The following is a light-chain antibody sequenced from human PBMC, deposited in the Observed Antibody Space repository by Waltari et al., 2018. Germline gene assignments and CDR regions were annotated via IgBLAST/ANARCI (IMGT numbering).Light chain of an antibody. Sequence: DIQMTQSPSSLSASVGGSVTMSCRASHHIDVFLNWYQQKPGKAPKLLIFGASRMQKRVPSRFSGSGSGTDFTLTITSLSSEDSATYYCQQSQGFPYTFGQGTKLEIK. CDR3: QQSQGFPYT. J-gene: IGKJ2*01. V-gene: IGKV1-39*01. CDR1: HHIDVF. CDR2: GAS.